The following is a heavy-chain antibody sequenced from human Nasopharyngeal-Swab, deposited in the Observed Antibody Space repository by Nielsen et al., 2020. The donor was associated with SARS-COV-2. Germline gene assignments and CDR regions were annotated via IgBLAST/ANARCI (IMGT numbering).Heavy chain of an antibody. V-gene: IGHV1-18*01. J-gene: IGHJ2*01. Sequence: ASVKVSCKASGYSFSSYGIGWVRQAPGQGLEWRGWISPYNGNTNYAQKFQGRVTVTTDTSTSTAYLHVRSLRSDDTAIYYCARKLGAPRAWYFDLWGRGTPVTVSS. CDR3: ARKLGAPRAWYFDL. CDR2: ISPYNGNT. D-gene: IGHD1-26*01. CDR1: GYSFSSYG.